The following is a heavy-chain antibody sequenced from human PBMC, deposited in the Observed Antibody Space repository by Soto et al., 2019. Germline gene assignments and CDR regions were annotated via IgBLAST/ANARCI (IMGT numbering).Heavy chain of an antibody. CDR1: GFTFSSYG. D-gene: IGHD3-16*01. Sequence: ESGGGVVQPGRSLRLSCAASGFTFSSYGMHWVRQAPGKGLEWVAAIWSDGSNQYYADSVKGRFIISKDNSKNTLSLQMNSLRAEDRAVYYGARELQGGGMDVWGQGTTVTVSS. CDR2: IWSDGSNQ. CDR3: ARELQGGGMDV. V-gene: IGHV3-33*01. J-gene: IGHJ6*02.